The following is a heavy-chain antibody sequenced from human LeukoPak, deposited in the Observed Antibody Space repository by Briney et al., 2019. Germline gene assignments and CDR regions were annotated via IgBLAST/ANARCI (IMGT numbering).Heavy chain of an antibody. CDR1: AGSISSSSYY. Sequence: SETLSLTCTVSAGSISSSSYYWAWIRQPPGKGLEWIGSMYYSGSTNYNPSLKSRVTISADTSKNQFFLNVSSVTAADTAVYYCARHASDSSGLYNYYGMDVWGQGTTVTVSS. CDR3: ARHASDSSGLYNYYGMDV. D-gene: IGHD3-22*01. V-gene: IGHV4-39*01. CDR2: MYYSGST. J-gene: IGHJ6*02.